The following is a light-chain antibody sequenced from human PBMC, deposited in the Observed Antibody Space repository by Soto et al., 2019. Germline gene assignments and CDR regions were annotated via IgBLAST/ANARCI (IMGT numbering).Light chain of an antibody. CDR3: SSYTSSSTYD. CDR1: GTDVGGYDY. Sequence: QSVLTQPASVSGSPGQSITISCTGTGTDVGGYDYVSWYQHHPGKAPKVMIYEATNRPSGVSNRFSGSKSGNTASLTISGLLAEEEADYYCSSYTSSSTYDFGTGTKLTVL. CDR2: EAT. J-gene: IGLJ1*01. V-gene: IGLV2-14*01.